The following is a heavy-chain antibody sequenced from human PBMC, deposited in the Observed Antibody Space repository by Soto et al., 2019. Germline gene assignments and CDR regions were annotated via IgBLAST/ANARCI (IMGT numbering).Heavy chain of an antibody. CDR1: GGSFSGYY. CDR2: INHSGST. V-gene: IGHV4-34*01. Sequence: SETLSLTCAVYGGSFSGYYWSWIRQPPGKGLEWIGEINHSGSTNYNPSLKSRVTISVDKSKNQFSLKLSSVTAADTAVYYCASGGAYYYDSSGDAFDIWGQGTMVTVSS. CDR3: ASGGAYYYDSSGDAFDI. J-gene: IGHJ3*02. D-gene: IGHD3-22*01.